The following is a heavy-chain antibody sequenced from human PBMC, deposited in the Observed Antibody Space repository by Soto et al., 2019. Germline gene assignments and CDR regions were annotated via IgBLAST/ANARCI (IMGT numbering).Heavy chain of an antibody. V-gene: IGHV1-18*01. CDR1: GYTFTNYG. Sequence: QVQLVQSGAEVKKPVASVKVSCKASGYTFTNYGISWVRQAPGQGLEWMGWSSANNGNTNYEQKLQGRVTMTTDTYTRTAYMELRRLRSDDTAVYYCARDRGSYALDYWGQGTLVTVSS. J-gene: IGHJ4*02. D-gene: IGHD1-26*01. CDR2: SSANNGNT. CDR3: ARDRGSYALDY.